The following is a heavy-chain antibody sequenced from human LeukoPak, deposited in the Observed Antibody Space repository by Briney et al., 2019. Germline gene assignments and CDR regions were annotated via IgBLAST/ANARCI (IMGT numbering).Heavy chain of an antibody. V-gene: IGHV3-21*01. CDR3: ARDRLRTIDY. CDR2: ISTSSSYI. Sequence: GGSLRLSCAASGFTFSSYGMHWVRQAPGKGLEWVSSISTSSSYIYYADSVKGRFTISRDNAKNSLYLQMNSLRAEDTAVYYCARDRLRTIDYWGQGTLVTVSS. CDR1: GFTFSSYG. J-gene: IGHJ4*02.